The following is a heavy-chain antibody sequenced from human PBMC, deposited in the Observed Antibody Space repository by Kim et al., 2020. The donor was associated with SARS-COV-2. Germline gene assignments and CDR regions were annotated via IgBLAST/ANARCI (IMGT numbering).Heavy chain of an antibody. J-gene: IGHJ3*02. CDR2: IYYSGST. D-gene: IGHD3-22*01. Sequence: SETLSLTCTVSGGSISSSSYYWGWIRQPPGKGLEWIGSIYYSGSTYYNPSLKSRVTISVDTSKNQFSLKLSSVTAADTAVYYCARIGSCSGYEGCAAFDIWGQGTMVTVSS. V-gene: IGHV4-39*01. CDR1: GGSISSSSYY. CDR3: ARIGSCSGYEGCAAFDI.